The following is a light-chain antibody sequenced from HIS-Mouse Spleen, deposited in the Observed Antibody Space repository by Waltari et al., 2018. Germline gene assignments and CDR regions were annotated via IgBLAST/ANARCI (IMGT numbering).Light chain of an antibody. CDR3: SSYAGSNNLV. CDR1: SSDVGGYNY. J-gene: IGLJ2*01. CDR2: EVS. Sequence: QSALTQPPSASGSPGQSVTISCTGTSSDVGGYNYVSWYQQHPGKAPKLMLYEVSKRPSRVPDRFSGAKSVNTASLTVSGLQAEDEADYYCSSYAGSNNLVFGGGTKLTVL. V-gene: IGLV2-8*01.